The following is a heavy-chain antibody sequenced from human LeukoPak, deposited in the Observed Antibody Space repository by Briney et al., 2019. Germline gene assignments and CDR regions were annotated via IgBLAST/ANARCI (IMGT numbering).Heavy chain of an antibody. CDR2: IYPGDSDT. CDR1: GYRFTNYW. CDR3: ARHNYHMVNDAFAI. D-gene: IGHD5-18*01. J-gene: IGHJ3*02. Sequence: GESLKISCKGSGYRFTNYWIGWVRQMPGKGLEFMGIIYPGDSDTRYSPSFQGQVTISVDKSISTAYLQWSSLKASDTAIYYCARHNYHMVNDAFAIWGQGTMVTVSS. V-gene: IGHV5-51*01.